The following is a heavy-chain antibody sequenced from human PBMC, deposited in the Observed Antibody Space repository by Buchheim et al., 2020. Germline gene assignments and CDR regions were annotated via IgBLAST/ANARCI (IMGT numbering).Heavy chain of an antibody. D-gene: IGHD4-11*01. CDR1: GGSISSGGYS. CDR2: IYHSGST. V-gene: IGHV4-30-2*01. J-gene: IGHJ4*02. Sequence: QLQLQESGSGLVKPSQTLSLTCAVSGGSISSGGYSWSWIRQPPGKGLEWIGYIYHSGSTYYNPSLKSRVTISVDRSKNQFSLKLSSVIAADTAVYYCARSSPLRHHLQLIRGAYFDYWGQGTL. CDR3: ARSSPLRHHLQLIRGAYFDY.